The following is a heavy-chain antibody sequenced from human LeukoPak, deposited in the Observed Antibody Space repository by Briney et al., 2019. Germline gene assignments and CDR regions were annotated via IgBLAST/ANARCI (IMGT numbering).Heavy chain of an antibody. Sequence: GGSLRPSCAASGFTFSSYAMSWVRQAPGKGLEWVSAISGSGGSTYYADSVKGRFTISRDNSKNTLYLQMNSLRAEDTAVYYCAKGRYSYGSSPVDYWGQGTLVTVSS. V-gene: IGHV3-23*01. D-gene: IGHD5-18*01. CDR1: GFTFSSYA. J-gene: IGHJ4*02. CDR2: ISGSGGST. CDR3: AKGRYSYGSSPVDY.